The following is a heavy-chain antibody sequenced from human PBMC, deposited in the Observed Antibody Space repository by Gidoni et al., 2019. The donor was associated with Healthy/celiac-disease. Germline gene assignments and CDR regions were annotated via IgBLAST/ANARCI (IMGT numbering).Heavy chain of an antibody. CDR3: ARVSQMGFGY. Sequence: EVQLVESGGGLVQPGGSLSLSCAASGFTFSRYSMNWVRQAPGKGLEWVSYISSSSSTIYYAESVKGRFTISRDNAKNSLYLQMNSLRDEDTAGYYCARVSQMGFGYWGQGTLVTVSS. V-gene: IGHV3-48*02. CDR1: GFTFSRYS. CDR2: ISSSSSTI. J-gene: IGHJ4*02. D-gene: IGHD2-8*01.